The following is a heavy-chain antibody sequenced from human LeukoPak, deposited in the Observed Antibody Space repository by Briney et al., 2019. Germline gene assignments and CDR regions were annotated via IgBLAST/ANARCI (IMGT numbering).Heavy chain of an antibody. V-gene: IGHV1-2*02. Sequence: VSVKVSCKPSLYTFTGYYMLWVRQAPAQGLEGMGWINPNSGGTNYAQKTQGTFTMNRDKSNRTAYMEPRRLWPHYTAGYYRWKIEGVAASYWGQGTLVTVSS. CDR2: INPNSGGT. D-gene: IGHD6-13*01. CDR3: WKIEGVAASY. CDR1: LYTFTGYY. J-gene: IGHJ4*02.